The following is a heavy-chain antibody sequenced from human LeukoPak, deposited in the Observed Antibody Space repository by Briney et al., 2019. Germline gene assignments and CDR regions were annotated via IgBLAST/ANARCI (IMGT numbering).Heavy chain of an antibody. V-gene: IGHV4-59*11. D-gene: IGHD5-18*01. J-gene: IGHJ5*02. CDR1: GDSISLLY. CDR3: ARVSPDTATDYGWFDP. CDR2: IHYSGRT. Sequence: SETLSLTCIVSGDSISLLYWSWIRQPPGKGLEWIGYIHYSGRTNYNPSLKSRVTMSLDTSKNHFSLKLRSVTAAHTAVYYCARVSPDTATDYGWFDPWGQGSLVTVSS.